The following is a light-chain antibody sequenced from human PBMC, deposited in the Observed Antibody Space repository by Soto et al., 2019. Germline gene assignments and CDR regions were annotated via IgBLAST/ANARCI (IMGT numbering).Light chain of an antibody. CDR2: GNS. Sequence: QSVLTQPPSVSGAPGQRVTISCTGSNSNIGAGYDVHWYQQLPGTAPKLLIYGNSNRPSGVPDRISGSKSGTSASLTITGLQAEDEADYYCQSYGDSLSGYVFGTGTKLTVL. CDR3: QSYGDSLSGYV. CDR1: NSNIGAGYD. J-gene: IGLJ1*01. V-gene: IGLV1-40*01.